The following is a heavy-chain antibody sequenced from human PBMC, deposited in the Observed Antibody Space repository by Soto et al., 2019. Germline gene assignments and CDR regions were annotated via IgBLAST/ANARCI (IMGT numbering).Heavy chain of an antibody. CDR1: GFTVSSYS. V-gene: IGHV3-21*01. D-gene: IGHD4-17*01. CDR3: AREDYGVPCSMDV. Sequence: EVQLVESGGGLVKPGGSLRLSCAASGFTVSSYSMNWVRQAPGKGLEWVSSISSSSSYIYYADSVKGRFTISRDTAKNSLYLQMNSLSSADTAVSYCAREDYGVPCSMDVWGKWTTVTVSS. CDR2: ISSSSSYI. J-gene: IGHJ6*04.